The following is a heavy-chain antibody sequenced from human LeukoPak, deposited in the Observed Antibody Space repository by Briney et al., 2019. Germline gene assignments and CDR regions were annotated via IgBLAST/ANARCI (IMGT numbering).Heavy chain of an antibody. V-gene: IGHV4-39*01. CDR1: VGSNSSSSYY. J-gene: IGHJ4*02. D-gene: IGHD2-15*01. Sequence: SETPSLTCTVSVGSNSSSSYYWGWIRQPPGKGLEWIGSIYYSGSTYYNPSLTSRVTISVDTSKTQFSLKPSSVPAPETAVDYCARRGGRGFFHYWGQGTLVSLSS. CDR3: ARRGGRGFFHY. CDR2: IYYSGST.